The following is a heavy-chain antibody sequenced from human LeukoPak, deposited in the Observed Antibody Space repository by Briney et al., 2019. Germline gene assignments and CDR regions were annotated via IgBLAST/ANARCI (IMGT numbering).Heavy chain of an antibody. CDR3: ASSPRIAAAPVGYYYYMDV. CDR2: MNPNSGNT. CDR1: GYTFTSYD. D-gene: IGHD6-13*01. Sequence: ASVKVSCKASGYTFTSYDINWVRPATGQGLEWMGWMNPNSGNTGYAQKFQGRVTITRNTSISTAYMELSSLRSEDTAVYYRASSPRIAAAPVGYYYYMDVWGKGTTVTVSS. J-gene: IGHJ6*03. V-gene: IGHV1-8*03.